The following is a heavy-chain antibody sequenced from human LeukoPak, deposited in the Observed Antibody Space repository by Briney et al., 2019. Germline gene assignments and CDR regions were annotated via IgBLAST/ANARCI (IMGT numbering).Heavy chain of an antibody. V-gene: IGHV3-23*01. CDR2: ISGSGGST. CDR3: AKDGYDSSGQYFDY. D-gene: IGHD3-22*01. CDR1: GFTFSSYA. J-gene: IGHJ4*02. Sequence: GGSLRLSCAASGFTFSSYAMSWVRQAPGKGLEWVSAISGSGGSTYYADSVKGRFTISRGNSKNTLYLQMNSLRAEDTAVYYCAKDGYDSSGQYFDYWGQGTLVTVSS.